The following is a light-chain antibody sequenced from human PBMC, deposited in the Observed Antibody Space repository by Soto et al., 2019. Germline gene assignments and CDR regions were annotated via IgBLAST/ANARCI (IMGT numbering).Light chain of an antibody. CDR1: SIDVGIYNY. J-gene: IGLJ1*01. V-gene: IGLV2-14*01. Sequence: QSVPTQLASVSGSPGQSVAISCTGSSIDVGIYNYVSWYQQHPGKVPKLIIYEVSNRPSGVSNRFSGSKSGNTASLTISRLQAEDEADYYCSSYTTSSTRVFGTGTKVT. CDR2: EVS. CDR3: SSYTTSSTRV.